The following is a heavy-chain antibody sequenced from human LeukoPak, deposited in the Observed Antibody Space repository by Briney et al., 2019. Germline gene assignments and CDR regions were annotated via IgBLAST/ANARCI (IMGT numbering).Heavy chain of an antibody. CDR3: ARDSGLAYCGGDCHFYMDV. CDR1: GYTFTNYY. CDR2: INPSGGST. J-gene: IGHJ6*03. D-gene: IGHD2-21*02. Sequence: ASVKVSCKASGYTFTNYYIHWVRQAPGQGLECMGIINPSGGSTSYAQKFQGRVTMTRDMSTSTVYMELSSLRSEDTAVYYCARDSGLAYCGGDCHFYMDVWGKGTTVTVSS. V-gene: IGHV1-46*01.